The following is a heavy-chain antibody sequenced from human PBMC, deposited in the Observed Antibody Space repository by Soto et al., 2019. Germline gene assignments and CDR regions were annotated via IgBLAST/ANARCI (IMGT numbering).Heavy chain of an antibody. J-gene: IGHJ4*02. D-gene: IGHD5-12*01. CDR3: AREVSMATTFFDS. CDR2: IYTSGST. Sequence: PSETLSLTCTVSGGSISSYYWSWIRQPAGKGLEWIGRIYTSGSTNYNPSLKSRVTMSVDTSKTQFSLKLTSVTAADTAVYYCAREVSMATTFFDSWGQGTLVTVSS. CDR1: GGSISSYY. V-gene: IGHV4-4*07.